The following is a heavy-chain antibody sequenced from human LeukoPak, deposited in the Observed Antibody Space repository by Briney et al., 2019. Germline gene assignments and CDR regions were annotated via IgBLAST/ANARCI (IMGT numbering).Heavy chain of an antibody. D-gene: IGHD2-8*01. J-gene: IGHJ4*02. CDR3: TRDVWGDRDNYFDC. CDR1: GFTFSSYA. CDR2: IGAGGTFT. V-gene: IGHV3-23*01. Sequence: PGGSLRLSCTASGFTFSSYAMNWVRQAPGKGLEWVSGIGAGGTFTYYADSVKGRFTISRDNSRNTLYLEMNNLRAEDTAVYYCTRDVWGDRDNYFDCWGQGTLVTVSS.